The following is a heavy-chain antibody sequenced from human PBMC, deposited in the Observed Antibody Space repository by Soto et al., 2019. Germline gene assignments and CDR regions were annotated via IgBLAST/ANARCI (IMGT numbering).Heavy chain of an antibody. V-gene: IGHV3-74*01. D-gene: IGHD6-13*01. Sequence: GGSLRLSCAASGFTFSNYWMHWVRQAPGKGLVWVSRINSDGSSTIYADSVKGRFTISRDNAKNTLYLQINSLRAEDTAVYYCARDVYSRRWYPAYWGQGTLVTVSS. J-gene: IGHJ4*02. CDR3: ARDVYSRRWYPAY. CDR2: INSDGSST. CDR1: GFTFSNYW.